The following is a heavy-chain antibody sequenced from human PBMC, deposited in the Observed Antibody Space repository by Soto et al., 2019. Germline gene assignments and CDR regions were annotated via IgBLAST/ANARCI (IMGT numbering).Heavy chain of an antibody. D-gene: IGHD3-16*01. J-gene: IGHJ4*02. CDR1: GFTFSNYA. V-gene: IGHV3-23*01. Sequence: EVQLLESGGDLVQPGGSLRLSCAASGFTFSNYAISWVRQAPGKGLEWVSSISASAFTTYYADSVKGRFTISRDNSNNKVYLHMNSLTAEDTAVYNCATGTGSYAQLDYWGQGTVVTVSS. CDR2: ISASAFTT. CDR3: ATGTGSYAQLDY.